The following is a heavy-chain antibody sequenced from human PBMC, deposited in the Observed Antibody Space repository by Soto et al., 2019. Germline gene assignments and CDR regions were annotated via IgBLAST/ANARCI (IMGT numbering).Heavy chain of an antibody. J-gene: IGHJ5*02. D-gene: IGHD4-17*01. Sequence: SETLSLTCTVSGGSISSGDYYWSWIRQPPGKGLEWIGYIYYSGSTYYNPSLKSRVTISVDTSKNQFSLKLSSVTAADTAVYYCARTYYGDYSINWFDTWGQGTLVTV. CDR2: IYYSGST. V-gene: IGHV4-30-4*01. CDR1: GGSISSGDYY. CDR3: ARTYYGDYSINWFDT.